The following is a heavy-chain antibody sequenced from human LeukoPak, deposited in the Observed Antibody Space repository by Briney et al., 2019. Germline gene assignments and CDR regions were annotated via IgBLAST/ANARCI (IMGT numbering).Heavy chain of an antibody. Sequence: GGSLRLSCAVSGFTFSDYSMSWIRQAPGKGLEWISDISDTAKTIHYVDSVRGRFTISRDNAKNSLYLQMNSLRDGDTAVYYCARIQYGRVENDYWGQGTLVTVSS. D-gene: IGHD3-10*01. V-gene: IGHV3-11*04. CDR3: ARIQYGRVENDY. CDR1: GFTFSDYS. J-gene: IGHJ4*02. CDR2: ISDTAKTI.